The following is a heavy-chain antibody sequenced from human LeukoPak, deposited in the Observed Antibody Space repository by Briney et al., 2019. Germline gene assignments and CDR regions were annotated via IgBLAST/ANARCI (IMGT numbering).Heavy chain of an antibody. CDR3: ARGRRIIVLMVYAYRNAFDI. CDR1: GGSFSGYY. D-gene: IGHD2-8*01. V-gene: IGHV4-34*01. J-gene: IGHJ3*02. Sequence: SETLSLTCAVYGGSFSGYYWSWIRQPPGKGLEWIGEINHSGSTNYNPSLKSRVTISVDTSKNQFSLKLSSVTAADTAVYYCARGRRIIVLMVYAYRNAFDIWGQGTMVTVSS. CDR2: INHSGST.